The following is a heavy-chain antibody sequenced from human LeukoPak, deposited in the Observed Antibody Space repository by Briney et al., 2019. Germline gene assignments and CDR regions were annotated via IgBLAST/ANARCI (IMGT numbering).Heavy chain of an antibody. CDR3: ARRGDY. CDR2: IYYTGST. CDR1: GGSVSSNFYY. Sequence: SETLSLTCTVSGGSVSSNFYYWGWLRQPPGKGLEWIGSIYYTGSTSCNPSLKSRVTISLDKSKNQFSLKLTSVTAADTAVYYCARRGDYWGQGTLVIVSS. D-gene: IGHD3-16*01. V-gene: IGHV4-39*01. J-gene: IGHJ4*02.